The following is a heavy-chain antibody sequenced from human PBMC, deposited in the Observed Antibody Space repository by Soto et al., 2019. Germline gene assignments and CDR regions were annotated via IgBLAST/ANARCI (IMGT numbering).Heavy chain of an antibody. J-gene: IGHJ3*02. V-gene: IGHV4-39*01. CDR2: IYYSGNT. D-gene: IGHD3-22*01. CDR1: GGCICRSSYY. CDR3: ARRGALYYYDYGAFDI. Sequence: PDTLSLTWTVGGGCICRSSYYCGWIRQTPGKGLEWIGSIYYSGNTYYNPSLKSRVTISVDTSKNQFSLKLSSVTAADTAVYYCARRGALYYYDYGAFDIWGQGTMVTVSS.